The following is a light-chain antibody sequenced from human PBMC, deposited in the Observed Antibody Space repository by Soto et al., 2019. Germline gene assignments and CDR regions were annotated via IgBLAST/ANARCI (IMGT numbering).Light chain of an antibody. Sequence: MQLVRPPPAVWAAGGDGVTFRFRASQGINSFLAWYQQKPGKAPKLLIYAASTLQSGVPSRFSGSGSGTDFTLTISSLQPEDFAVYYCHQRSNWPLTFGGGTKVDIK. V-gene: IGKV1-9*01. CDR3: HQRSNWPLT. J-gene: IGKJ4*01. CDR2: AAS. CDR1: QGINSF.